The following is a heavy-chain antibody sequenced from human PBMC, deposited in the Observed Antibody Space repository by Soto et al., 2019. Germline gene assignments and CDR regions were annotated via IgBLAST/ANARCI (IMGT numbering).Heavy chain of an antibody. J-gene: IGHJ4*02. V-gene: IGHV1-24*01. CDR1: GYTLTELS. D-gene: IGHD6-19*01. CDR3: ATIGYNSGWALFDY. CDR2: FDPEDGET. Sequence: VASVKVSCKVSGYTLTELSMHWVRQAPGKGLEWMGGFDPEDGETIYAQKFQGRVTMTEDTSTDTAYMELSSLRSEDTAVYYCATIGYNSGWALFDYWGQGTLVTVSS.